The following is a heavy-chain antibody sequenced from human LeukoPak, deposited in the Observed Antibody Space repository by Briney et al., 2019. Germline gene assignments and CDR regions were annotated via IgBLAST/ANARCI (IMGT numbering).Heavy chain of an antibody. Sequence: PGGSLRLSCAASGFTFSSYAMSWVRQAPGKGLEWVSAISGSGGSAYYADSVKGRFTISRDNSKNTLYLQMNSLRAEDTAVYYCAKDLGVVVAAKDYFDYWGQGTLVTVSS. V-gene: IGHV3-23*01. J-gene: IGHJ4*02. CDR2: ISGSGGSA. CDR3: AKDLGVVVAAKDYFDY. CDR1: GFTFSSYA. D-gene: IGHD2-15*01.